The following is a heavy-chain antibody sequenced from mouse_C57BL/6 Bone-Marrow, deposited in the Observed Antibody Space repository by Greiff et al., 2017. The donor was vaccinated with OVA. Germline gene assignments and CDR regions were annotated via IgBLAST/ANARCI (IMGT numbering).Heavy chain of an antibody. CDR1: GYTFTSYW. Sequence: QVQLQQPGAELVRPGSSVKLSCKASGYTFTSYWMHWVKQRPIQGLEWIGNIDTSDSETHSNQKFKDKATLTVDKSSSTAYMQLSSLTSEDSAVYYCARTAQATGLLYYFDYWGQGTTLTVSS. V-gene: IGHV1-52*01. J-gene: IGHJ2*01. CDR2: IDTSDSET. CDR3: ARTAQATGLLYYFDY. D-gene: IGHD3-2*02.